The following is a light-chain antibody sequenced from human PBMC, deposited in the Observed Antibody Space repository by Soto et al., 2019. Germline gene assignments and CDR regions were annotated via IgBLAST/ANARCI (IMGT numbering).Light chain of an antibody. V-gene: IGKV3-15*01. CDR2: DTS. CDR3: QQSYRTPYT. CDR1: QGIGST. J-gene: IGKJ2*01. Sequence: EIVMTQSPATLSVSPGEGATLSCRASQGIGSTLAWYQQKPGQTPRLLIYDTSIRATGVPARFRGSASGTEFTLTITSLQSEDFATYYCQQSYRTPYTFGQGTKLETK.